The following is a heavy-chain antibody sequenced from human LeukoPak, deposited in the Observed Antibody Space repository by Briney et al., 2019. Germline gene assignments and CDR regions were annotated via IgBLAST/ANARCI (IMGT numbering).Heavy chain of an antibody. CDR2: IHYSGTT. D-gene: IGHD4-23*01. Sequence: SETLSLTCTVSGGSISDDYWSWLRQPPGEGLEWIAYIHYSGTTNYNPSLRSRVTISVDTSKNQFSLKLCSVTAADTAVYYCARSTVADDYWGQGTLVTVSS. J-gene: IGHJ4*02. V-gene: IGHV4-59*08. CDR1: GGSISDDY. CDR3: ARSTVADDY.